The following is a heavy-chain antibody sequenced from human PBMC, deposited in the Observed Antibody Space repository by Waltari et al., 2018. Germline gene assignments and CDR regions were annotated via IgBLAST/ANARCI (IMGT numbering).Heavy chain of an antibody. CDR2: VIPILGIA. D-gene: IGHD3-22*01. J-gene: IGHJ4*02. Sequence: QVQLVQSGAEVKKPGSSVKVSCKASGGTFSSYTISWVRQAPGQGLEWRGRVIPILGIANYAQKFQGRVTITADKSTSTAYMELSSLRSEDTAVYYCARGPSTYYYDSSGYLDYWGQGTLVIVSS. CDR3: ARGPSTYYYDSSGYLDY. V-gene: IGHV1-69*02. CDR1: GGTFSSYT.